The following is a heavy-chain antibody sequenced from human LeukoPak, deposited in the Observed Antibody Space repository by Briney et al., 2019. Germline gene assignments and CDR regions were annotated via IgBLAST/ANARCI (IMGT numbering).Heavy chain of an antibody. V-gene: IGHV4-59*01. D-gene: IGHD3-16*02. J-gene: IGHJ4*02. CDR1: GGSISSYY. Sequence: PSETLSLTCTVSGGSISSYYWSWIRQPPGKGLEWIGYIYYSGSTNYNPSLKSRVTISVDTSKNQFSLKLSSVTAADTAVYYCARAPGDSYYDYVWGSYRPPNYFDYWGQGTLVTVSS. CDR3: ARAPGDSYYDYVWGSYRPPNYFDY. CDR2: IYYSGST.